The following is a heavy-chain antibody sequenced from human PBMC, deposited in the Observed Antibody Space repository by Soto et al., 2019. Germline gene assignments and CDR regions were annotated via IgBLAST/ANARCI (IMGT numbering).Heavy chain of an antibody. D-gene: IGHD5-18*01. Sequence: PSQTLSLTCAISGDSVSSNSAAWNWIRQSPSRGLEWLGRTYYRSKWYNDYAVSAKSRITINPDTSKNQFSLQLNSVTPEDTAVYYFGRESRVGVYSEGNDQKWFDPWGQGTLVTVSS. V-gene: IGHV6-1*01. CDR2: TYYRSKWYN. J-gene: IGHJ5*02. CDR3: GRESRVGVYSEGNDQKWFDP. CDR1: GDSVSSNSAA.